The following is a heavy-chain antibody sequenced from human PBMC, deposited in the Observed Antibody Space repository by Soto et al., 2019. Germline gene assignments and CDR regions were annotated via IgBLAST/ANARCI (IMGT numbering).Heavy chain of an antibody. V-gene: IGHV4-39*01. CDR2: IHSSGAT. D-gene: IGHD2-21*01. CDR1: DGSISSSTYS. CDR3: GRQRSNNSRRLSWFDP. J-gene: IGHJ5*02. Sequence: SETLSLTCTVSDGSISSSTYSWGWIRQPPGKGLEWIGSIHSSGATYYNVSLKSRVTVSVDTSKNQLSLKLSSVTAADTGVYYCGRQRSNNSRRLSWFDPWGQGTLVTVSS.